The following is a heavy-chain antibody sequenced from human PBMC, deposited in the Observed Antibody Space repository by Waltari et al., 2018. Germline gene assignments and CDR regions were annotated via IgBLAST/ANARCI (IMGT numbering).Heavy chain of an antibody. J-gene: IGHJ4*02. D-gene: IGHD6-6*01. CDR3: AREGIAARPVDY. Sequence: QVQLQESGPGLVKPSQTLSLTCPVSGGSISSGDYYWSCIRQPPGKGLEWIGYIHYSGSTYYNPSLKSRVTISVDTSKNQFSLKLSSVTAADTAVYYCAREGIAARPVDYWGQGTLVTVSS. V-gene: IGHV4-30-4*08. CDR1: GGSISSGDYY. CDR2: IHYSGST.